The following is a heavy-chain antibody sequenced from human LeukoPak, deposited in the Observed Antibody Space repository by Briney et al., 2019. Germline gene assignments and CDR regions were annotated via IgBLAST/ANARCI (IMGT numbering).Heavy chain of an antibody. CDR2: FDPEDGET. J-gene: IGHJ4*02. CDR1: GYTLTELS. D-gene: IGHD1-26*01. CDR3: ATDPGGSYSYADY. V-gene: IGHV1-24*01. Sequence: VKVSCKISGYTLTELSMHWVRQAPGKGLEWMGGFDPEDGETIYAQKFQGRVTMTEDTSTDTAYMELSSLRSEDTAMYYCATDPGGSYSYADYWGQGTLVTVSS.